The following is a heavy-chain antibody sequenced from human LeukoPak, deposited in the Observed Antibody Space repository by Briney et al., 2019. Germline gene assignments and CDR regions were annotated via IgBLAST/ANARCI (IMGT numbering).Heavy chain of an antibody. Sequence: AGGSLRLSCAASGFTFSDYYMSWIRQAPGKGLEWVSYISSSTSYTNYADSVKGRFTISRDNAKNSLYLQMNSLRAEDTAVYYCARGSTGFVDFFQHWGQGTLVTVSS. CDR1: GFTFSDYY. CDR3: ARGSTGFVDFFQH. D-gene: IGHD3/OR15-3a*01. J-gene: IGHJ1*01. CDR2: ISSSTSYT. V-gene: IGHV3-11*06.